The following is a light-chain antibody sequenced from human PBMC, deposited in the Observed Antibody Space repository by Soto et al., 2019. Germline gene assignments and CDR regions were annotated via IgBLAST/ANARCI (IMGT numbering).Light chain of an antibody. CDR1: NSDVGGYNL. Sequence: QSALTQPASVSGSPGQSITISCTGTNSDVGGYNLVSWYQQYPGKAPKLLIYEGDKRPSGVSNRFSGSKSGNTASLTISGLQADDEADYHCCSYAGVNTYVSFGGGTKLTVL. V-gene: IGLV2-23*01. J-gene: IGLJ2*01. CDR3: CSYAGVNTYVS. CDR2: EGD.